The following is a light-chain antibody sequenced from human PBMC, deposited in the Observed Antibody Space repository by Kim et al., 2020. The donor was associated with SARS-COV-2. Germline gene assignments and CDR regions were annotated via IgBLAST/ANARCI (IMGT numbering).Light chain of an antibody. CDR1: QSIRSY. J-gene: IGKJ4*01. V-gene: IGKV1-39*01. Sequence: DIQMTQSPPSLSASVGDRVTITCRASQSIRSYLNWYQQKPGKAPKLLIYAASSLQSGVPSRFSGSGSGTDFTLTISSLQPEDFATYYCQQSDSTPLTFGGGTKVDIK. CDR3: QQSDSTPLT. CDR2: AAS.